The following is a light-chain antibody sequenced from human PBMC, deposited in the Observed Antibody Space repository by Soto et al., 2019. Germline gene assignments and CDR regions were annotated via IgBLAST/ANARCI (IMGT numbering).Light chain of an antibody. J-gene: IGKJ1*01. Sequence: EIVVTQSPATLSASPGERATLSCRASQSVSSDLAWYQQKPGQAPRLLIYAASNRATGIPARFSGSGSGTEFTLTISSLQSEDFAVYYCQQYTNWPPWTFGQGTKVEI. CDR2: AAS. CDR3: QQYTNWPPWT. CDR1: QSVSSD. V-gene: IGKV3-15*01.